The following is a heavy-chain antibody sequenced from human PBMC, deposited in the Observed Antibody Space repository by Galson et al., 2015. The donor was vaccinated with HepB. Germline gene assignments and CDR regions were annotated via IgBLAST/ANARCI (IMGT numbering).Heavy chain of an antibody. V-gene: IGHV4-38-2*02. D-gene: IGHD5-24*01. CDR1: GYSISSGYY. CDR2: IYHSGST. J-gene: IGHJ6*03. Sequence: SETLSLTCTVSGYSISSGYYWGWIRQPPGKGLEWIGSIYHSGSTYYNPSLKSRVTISVDTSKNQFSLKPSSVTAADTAVYYCARGWRARDYYYYYMDVWGKGTTVTVSS. CDR3: ARGWRARDYYYYYMDV.